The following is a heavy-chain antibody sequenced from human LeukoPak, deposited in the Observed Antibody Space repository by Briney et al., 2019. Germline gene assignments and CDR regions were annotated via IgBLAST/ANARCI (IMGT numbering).Heavy chain of an antibody. V-gene: IGHV3-11*01. CDR2: IRSSGSTI. CDR1: GFTFSDYY. D-gene: IGHD4-17*01. J-gene: IGHJ4*02. Sequence: GSLRLSCAASGFTFSDYYMSWIRQAPGKGLEWVSYIRSSGSTIYYADSVKGRFTISRDNAKNSLYLQMNSLRAEDTAVYYCARLDYGDYHFIDYWGQGTLVTVSS. CDR3: ARLDYGDYHFIDY.